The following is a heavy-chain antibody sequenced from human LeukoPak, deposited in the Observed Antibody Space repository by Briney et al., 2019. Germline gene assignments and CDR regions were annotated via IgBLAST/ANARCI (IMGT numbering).Heavy chain of an antibody. J-gene: IGHJ5*02. CDR3: AREGFLTMSQINWFDP. CDR1: GFTFSSYW. D-gene: IGHD3-10*02. Sequence: GGSLRLSCAASGFTFSSYWMSWVRQAPGKGLEWVANIKKDGSEKYYVDSVKGRFTISRDNAKNSLYLQMYSLRAEDTAVYYCAREGFLTMSQINWFDPWGQGTLVTVSS. CDR2: IKKDGSEK. V-gene: IGHV3-7*01.